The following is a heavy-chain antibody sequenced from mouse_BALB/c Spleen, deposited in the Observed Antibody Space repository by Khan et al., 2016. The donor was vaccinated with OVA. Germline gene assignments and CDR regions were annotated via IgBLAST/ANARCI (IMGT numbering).Heavy chain of an antibody. V-gene: IGHV3-2*02. CDR3: ARTARIKY. D-gene: IGHD1-2*01. Sequence: EVQLQESGPGLVKPSQSLSLTCTVTGYSITSGYGWNWIRQFPGNKLEWMGYISYSGSTNYNPSLNSRISITRDTSKNQFFLQLNSVTTEVTATYYWARTARIKYWGQGTTLTVSS. CDR2: ISYSGST. J-gene: IGHJ2*01. CDR1: GYSITSGYG.